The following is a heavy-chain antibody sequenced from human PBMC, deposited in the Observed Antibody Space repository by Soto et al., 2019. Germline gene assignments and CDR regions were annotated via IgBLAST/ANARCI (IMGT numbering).Heavy chain of an antibody. D-gene: IGHD1-26*01. CDR3: AAALSGSYYPYYYYGMDV. V-gene: IGHV3-30-3*01. Sequence: GGSLRLSCAASGFTFSSYAMHWVRQAPGKGLEWVAVISYDGSNKYYADSVKGRFTISRDNSKNTLYLQMNSLRAEDTAVYYCAAALSGSYYPYYYYGMDVWGQGTTVTVSS. J-gene: IGHJ6*02. CDR2: ISYDGSNK. CDR1: GFTFSSYA.